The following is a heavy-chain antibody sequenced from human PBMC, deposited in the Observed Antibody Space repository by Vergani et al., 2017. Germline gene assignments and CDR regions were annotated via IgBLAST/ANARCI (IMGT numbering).Heavy chain of an antibody. CDR1: GRSFTSYH. CDR3: ARVNTETNGHLYYYYYMDV. V-gene: IGHV4-34*01. D-gene: IGHD4-11*01. Sequence: QVQLQQWGGGLLKPSETLSLTCVVNGRSFTSYHWTWIRQSPGEGLEWVGDIDHTGRPDYNPSLKSRLTMSVDKSRNQFSLTLNSVTATDTAIYFCARVNTETNGHLYYYYYMDVWGQGTAVTV. CDR2: IDHTGRP. J-gene: IGHJ6*03.